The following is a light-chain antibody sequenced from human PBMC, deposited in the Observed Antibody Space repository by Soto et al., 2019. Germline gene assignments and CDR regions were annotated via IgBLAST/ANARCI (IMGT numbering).Light chain of an antibody. CDR3: QQYGSPSWT. CDR2: DAS. Sequence: IVLTQAPGTLSLSPWERATLSFRASQSVSSYLAWYQQKPGQAPRLLIYDASNRATGIPARFSGSGSGTDFTLTISRLEPEDFAVYYCQQYGSPSWTFGQGTKV. V-gene: IGKV3-20*01. J-gene: IGKJ1*01. CDR1: QSVSSY.